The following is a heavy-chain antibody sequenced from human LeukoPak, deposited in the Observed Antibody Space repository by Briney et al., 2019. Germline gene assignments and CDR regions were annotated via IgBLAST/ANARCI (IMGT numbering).Heavy chain of an antibody. J-gene: IGHJ3*02. D-gene: IGHD3-16*01. V-gene: IGHV3-15*01. CDR2: IKSKTDGGTT. CDR1: GFTFSNAW. Sequence: GGSLRLSCAAAGFTFSNAWMSLVRQAPGKGLEWVGRIKSKTDGGTTDYAAPVKGRFTISRDDSKNKLYLQMNSLKTDDTGVYNCISGVTMMIIFGGEDDAFDNWDEGTMVTVSS. CDR3: ISGVTMMIIFGGEDDAFDN.